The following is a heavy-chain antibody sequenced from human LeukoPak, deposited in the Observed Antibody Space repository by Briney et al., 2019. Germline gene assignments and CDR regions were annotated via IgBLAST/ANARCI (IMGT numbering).Heavy chain of an antibody. Sequence: SETLSLTCTVSGVSISSYYWSWVGQPPGKGREWIGSIYTTGDTRYNTSLKSRVTISVDKSKKQFSLKLSSVTAADTAVYYCARATPVGGVRFDYWGQGALVTVSS. CDR3: ARATPVGGVRFDY. D-gene: IGHD3-16*01. CDR2: IYTTGDT. CDR1: GVSISSYY. J-gene: IGHJ4*02. V-gene: IGHV4-4*09.